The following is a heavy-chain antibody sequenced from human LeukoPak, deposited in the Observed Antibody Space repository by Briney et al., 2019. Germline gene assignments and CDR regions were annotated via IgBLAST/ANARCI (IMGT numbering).Heavy chain of an antibody. CDR2: IYQSGST. J-gene: IGHJ4*02. CDR3: ARDRYYGSGSYYNA. D-gene: IGHD3-10*01. CDR1: GDSISSSYW. Sequence: SETLSLTCDVSGDSISSSYWWTWVRQPPGKGLEWIGEIYQSGSTNYDSSLKSRVTISLDKSKNQFSLKLSSVTAADTAVYYCARDRYYGSGSYYNAWGQGTLVTVSS. V-gene: IGHV4-4*02.